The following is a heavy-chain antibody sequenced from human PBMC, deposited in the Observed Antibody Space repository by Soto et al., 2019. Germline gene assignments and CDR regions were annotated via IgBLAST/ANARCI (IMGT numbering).Heavy chain of an antibody. CDR1: GFTFSDAW. J-gene: IGHJ4*02. V-gene: IGHV3-15*07. CDR2: IKSKKDGGTI. D-gene: IGHD3-9*01. Sequence: PGGSLRLSCAASGFTFSDAWMNWVRQAPGKGLEWVGRIKSKKDGGTIDYAAPVKGRFTISRDDSKNTLYLQMNSLKTEDTAVYYCTAFSVLRYFDWPPPFDYWGQGTLVTVSS. CDR3: TAFSVLRYFDWPPPFDY.